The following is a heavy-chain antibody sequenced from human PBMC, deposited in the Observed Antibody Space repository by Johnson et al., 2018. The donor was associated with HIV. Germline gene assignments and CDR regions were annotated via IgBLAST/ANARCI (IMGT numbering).Heavy chain of an antibody. J-gene: IGHJ3*02. CDR2: ISYDGSNK. CDR3: ARDQRHIAAAGPPDAFDI. CDR1: GFTFSSYG. Sequence: QVQLVESGGGVVQPGRSMRLSCAASGFTFSSYGMHWVRQAPGKGLECVAVISYDGSNKYYADSVKGRFTISRDNSKNTLYLQMNSLRAEDTAVYYCARDQRHIAAAGPPDAFDIWGQGTMVTVSS. V-gene: IGHV3-30*03. D-gene: IGHD6-13*01.